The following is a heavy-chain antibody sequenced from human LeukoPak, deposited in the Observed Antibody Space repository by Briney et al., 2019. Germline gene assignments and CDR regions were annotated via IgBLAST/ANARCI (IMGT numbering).Heavy chain of an antibody. CDR3: AREIAAAGTTAYYYMDV. J-gene: IGHJ6*03. Sequence: ASVKVSCKASGYTFTGYYMHWVRQAPGQGVEWMGWINPNSGGTNYAQKFQGRVTMTRDTSISTAYMELSRLRSDDTAVYYCAREIAAAGTTAYYYMDVWGKGTTVTASS. CDR2: INPNSGGT. D-gene: IGHD6-13*01. CDR1: GYTFTGYY. V-gene: IGHV1-2*02.